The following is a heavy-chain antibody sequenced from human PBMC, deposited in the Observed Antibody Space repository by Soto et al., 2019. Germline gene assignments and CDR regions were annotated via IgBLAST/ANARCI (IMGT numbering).Heavy chain of an antibody. CDR2: IIPILGTA. V-gene: IGHV1-69*06. CDR3: ARDLRRSSSWHPTHYGMDV. CDR1: GGTFSSYA. D-gene: IGHD6-13*01. J-gene: IGHJ6*02. Sequence: QVQLVQSGAEVKKPGSSVNVSCKASGGTFSSYAISWVRQAPGQGLEWMGGIIPILGTANYAQKYQGRVTITADKSTSTAYMELSSLRSEDTAVYYCARDLRRSSSWHPTHYGMDVWGQGTTVTVSS.